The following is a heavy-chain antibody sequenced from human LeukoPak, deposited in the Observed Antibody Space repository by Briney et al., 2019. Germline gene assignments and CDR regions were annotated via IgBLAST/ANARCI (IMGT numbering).Heavy chain of an antibody. V-gene: IGHV4-38-2*02. J-gene: IGHJ3*02. CDR3: ARDAPIFFWSGYYRAFDI. D-gene: IGHD3-3*01. CDR1: GYSISSGYY. Sequence: SETLSLTCTVSGYSISSGYYWGWIRQPPGKGLEWIGSIYHSGSTYYNPSLKSRVTISVDTSKNQFSLKLSSVTAADTAVYYCARDAPIFFWSGYYRAFDIWGQGTMVTVSS. CDR2: IYHSGST.